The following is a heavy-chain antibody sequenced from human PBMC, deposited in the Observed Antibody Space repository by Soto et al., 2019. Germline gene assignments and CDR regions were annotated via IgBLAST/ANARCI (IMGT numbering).Heavy chain of an antibody. Sequence: QVQLLESGPGLVKPSQTLSLTCSVSGDSISTVDYFWAWVRQPPGQALEYIGYIYKSATTYYNPSFESRVAISLDTLKSQFSLNVTSLTAADTAVYFCARGRYCLTGRCFPNWFDSWGQGTLVTVSS. CDR2: IYKSATT. CDR1: GDSISTVDYF. D-gene: IGHD2-15*01. V-gene: IGHV4-30-4*01. J-gene: IGHJ5*01. CDR3: ARGRYCLTGRCFPNWFDS.